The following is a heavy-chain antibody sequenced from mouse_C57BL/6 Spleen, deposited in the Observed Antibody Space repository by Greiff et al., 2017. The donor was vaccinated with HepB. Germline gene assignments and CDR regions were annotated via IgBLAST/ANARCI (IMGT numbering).Heavy chain of an antibody. CDR2: IHPNSGST. CDR3: ARTTVITTSPFYYAMDY. D-gene: IGHD2-4*01. Sequence: QVQLKQPGAELVKPGASVKLSCKASGYTFTSYWMHWVKQRPGQGLEWIGMIHPNSGSTNYNEKFKSKATLTVDKSSSTAYMQLISMTSEDSAVYYCARTTVITTSPFYYAMDYWGQGTSVTVSS. V-gene: IGHV1-64*01. J-gene: IGHJ4*01. CDR1: GYTFTSYW.